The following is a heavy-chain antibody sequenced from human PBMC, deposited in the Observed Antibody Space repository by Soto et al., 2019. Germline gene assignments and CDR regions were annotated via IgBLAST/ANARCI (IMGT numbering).Heavy chain of an antibody. CDR3: ARTYCSSARCYSDY. Sequence: ASVKVSCKTSGYTFTSHGISWVRQAPGQGLEWMGWISAYNGNTNYAQKLQGRVTMTTDTPTSTAYMELRSLRSDDTAVYYCARTYCSSARCYSDYWGQGSLVIVSS. D-gene: IGHD2-2*01. J-gene: IGHJ4*02. CDR2: ISAYNGNT. V-gene: IGHV1-18*04. CDR1: GYTFTSHG.